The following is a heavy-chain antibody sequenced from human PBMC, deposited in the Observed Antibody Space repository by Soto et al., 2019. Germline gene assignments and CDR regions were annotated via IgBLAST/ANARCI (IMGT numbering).Heavy chain of an antibody. CDR3: ARSLIVFDFDY. Sequence: GGSLRLSCAASGFTFSSYAMHWVRQAPGKGLEWVAVISYDGSNKYYADSVKGRFTISRDNSKNTLYLQMNSLRAEDTAVYYCARSLIVFDFDYWGQGTLVTVSS. V-gene: IGHV3-30-3*01. J-gene: IGHJ4*02. D-gene: IGHD3-22*01. CDR2: ISYDGSNK. CDR1: GFTFSSYA.